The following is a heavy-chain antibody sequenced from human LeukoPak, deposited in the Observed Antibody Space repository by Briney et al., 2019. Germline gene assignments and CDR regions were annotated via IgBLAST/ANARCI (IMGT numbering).Heavy chain of an antibody. J-gene: IGHJ6*03. V-gene: IGHV1-69*05. CDR3: ATLIQSSSSNYYYYYMDV. D-gene: IGHD6-6*01. CDR2: IIPIFGTA. CDR1: GGTFSSYA. Sequence: ASVKVSCKASGGTFSSYAISWVRQAPGQGLEWKGGIIPIFGTANYAQKFQGRVTITTDESTSTAYMELSSLRSEDTAVYYCATLIQSSSSNYYYYYMDVWGKGTTVTVSS.